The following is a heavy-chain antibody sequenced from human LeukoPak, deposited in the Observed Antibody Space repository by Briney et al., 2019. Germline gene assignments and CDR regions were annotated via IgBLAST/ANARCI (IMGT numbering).Heavy chain of an antibody. J-gene: IGHJ4*02. V-gene: IGHV3-23*01. D-gene: IGHD6-13*01. Sequence: GGSLRLSCVASGFTFSSYAMNWVRQAPGKGLEWVSGISDSGGSTYYTDSVKGWFTISRDNSKKTLYLQMNSLRAEDTAVYYCAKGQQLADYWGQGSLVTVSS. CDR2: ISDSGGST. CDR1: GFTFSSYA. CDR3: AKGQQLADY.